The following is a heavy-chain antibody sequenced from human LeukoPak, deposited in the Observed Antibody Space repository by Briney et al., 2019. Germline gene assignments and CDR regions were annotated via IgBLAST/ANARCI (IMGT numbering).Heavy chain of an antibody. CDR1: EFTFSNYG. Sequence: GGSLSLSCAASEFTFSNYGMTWVRQAPGKGLEWVSSISTSGGSTYYADSVKGRFTISRDNSKNTLYVQMNSLRAEDSAVYYCAKHSGNYAFDIWGQGTMVTVSS. D-gene: IGHD1-26*01. J-gene: IGHJ3*02. CDR3: AKHSGNYAFDI. V-gene: IGHV3-23*01. CDR2: ISTSGGST.